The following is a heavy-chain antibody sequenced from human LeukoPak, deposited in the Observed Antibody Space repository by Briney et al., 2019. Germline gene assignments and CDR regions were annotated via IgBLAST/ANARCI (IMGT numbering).Heavy chain of an antibody. D-gene: IGHD3-3*01. CDR3: ARGPYDFWSGSPRSFDP. CDR2: IRPYDDNT. CDR1: GYSFTSHG. J-gene: IGHJ5*02. V-gene: IGHV1-18*01. Sequence: ASVKVSCKASGYSFTSHGISWVRQAPGQGLEWMGWIRPYDDNTNYAQKLQGRVTMTTDTSTSTAYMELRSLRSDDTAVYFCARGPYDFWSGSPRSFDPWGQGTLVTVSS.